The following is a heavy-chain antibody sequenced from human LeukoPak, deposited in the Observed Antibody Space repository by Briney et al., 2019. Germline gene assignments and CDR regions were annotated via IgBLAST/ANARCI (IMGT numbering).Heavy chain of an antibody. CDR2: IRGSGGSS. D-gene: IGHD3-3*02. Sequence: GGSLRLSCAASGFTFSSYAMNWVRQAPGKGLEWVSVIRGSGGSSYYGDSVKGRFTISRDNSKNTLYLQMNSLRAEDTAVYYCAKLKIVGFLEWSDYYYMDVWGKGTTVTVSS. CDR1: GFTFSSYA. CDR3: AKLKIVGFLEWSDYYYMDV. J-gene: IGHJ6*03. V-gene: IGHV3-23*01.